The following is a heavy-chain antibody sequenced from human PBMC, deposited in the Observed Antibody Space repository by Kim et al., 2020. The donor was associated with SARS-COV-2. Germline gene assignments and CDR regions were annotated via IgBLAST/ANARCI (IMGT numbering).Heavy chain of an antibody. Sequence: ASVKVSCKASGYTFTSYAMNWVRQAPGQGLEWMGWINTNTGNPTYAQGFTGRFVFSLDTSVSTAYLQISSLKAEDTAVYYCARDRAMGIGQWNRYFDLWGRGTLVTVSS. D-gene: IGHD6-13*01. J-gene: IGHJ2*01. V-gene: IGHV7-4-1*02. CDR2: INTNTGNP. CDR3: ARDRAMGIGQWNRYFDL. CDR1: GYTFTSYA.